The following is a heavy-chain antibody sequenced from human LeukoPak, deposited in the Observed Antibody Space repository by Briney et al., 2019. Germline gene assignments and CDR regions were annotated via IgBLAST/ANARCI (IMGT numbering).Heavy chain of an antibody. CDR2: IYYSGST. CDR3: ASHKGTAGRAGRFDF. J-gene: IGHJ4*02. V-gene: IGHV4-39*01. CDR1: GGSISSSSVY. D-gene: IGHD6-13*01. Sequence: SETLSLTCTVSGGSISSSSVYWAWIRQPPGKGLEWIGSIYYSGSTYYNPSLKSRVTISIDTSKNQFFLNLSSVTAADTAVYYCASHKGTAGRAGRFDFRGQGTLVTVSS.